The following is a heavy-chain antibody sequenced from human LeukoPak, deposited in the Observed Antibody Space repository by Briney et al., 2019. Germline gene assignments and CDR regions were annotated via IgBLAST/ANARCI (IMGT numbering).Heavy chain of an antibody. J-gene: IGHJ5*02. V-gene: IGHV4-39*01. Sequence: SSETLSLTCTVSGGSISSSSYYWGWIRQPPGKGLEWIGSIYYSGSTYYNPSLKSRVTISVDTSKNQFSLKLSSVTAADTAVYYCARGPVTVYCSSTSCYGRETKNNNWFDPWGQGTLVTVSS. CDR3: ARGPVTVYCSSTSCYGRETKNNNWFDP. CDR2: IYYSGST. CDR1: GGSISSSSYY. D-gene: IGHD2-2*01.